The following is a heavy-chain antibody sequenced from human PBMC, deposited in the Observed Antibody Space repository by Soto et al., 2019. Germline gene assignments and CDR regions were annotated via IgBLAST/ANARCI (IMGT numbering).Heavy chain of an antibody. CDR3: AKSHYDSSGYYIIDH. V-gene: IGHV4-59*01. Sequence: SETLSLTCTVSGGSISGRRWSWVRQSPGKGLEWIGYFCYTGSTNYNPSLKSRVTISVDRSKTQCSLKLTSVTAADTAVYYCAKSHYDSSGYYIIDHWGQGTLVTVSS. D-gene: IGHD3-22*01. CDR1: GGSISGRR. CDR2: FCYTGST. J-gene: IGHJ5*02.